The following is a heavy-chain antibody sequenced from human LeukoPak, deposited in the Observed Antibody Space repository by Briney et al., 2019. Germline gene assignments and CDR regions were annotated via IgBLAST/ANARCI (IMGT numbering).Heavy chain of an antibody. CDR3: ARDQYYYDSSGYYKFDY. CDR1: GFTFSSYW. V-gene: IGHV3-7*01. J-gene: IGHJ4*02. CDR2: IKQDGSEK. Sequence: GGSLRLSCAAPGFTFSSYWMSWVRQAPGKGLEWVANIKQDGSEKYYVDSVKGRFTISRDNAKNSLYLQMNSLRAEDTAVYYCARDQYYYDSSGYYKFDYWGQGTLVTVSS. D-gene: IGHD3-22*01.